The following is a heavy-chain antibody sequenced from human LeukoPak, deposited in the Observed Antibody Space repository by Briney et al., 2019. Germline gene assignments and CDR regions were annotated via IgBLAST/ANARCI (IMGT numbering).Heavy chain of an antibody. CDR3: ATPGSGTFYSVPNFDY. V-gene: IGHV3-53*05. D-gene: IGHD3-10*01. Sequence: GGSLRLSCAVSGFTLISNYMSWVRQAPGKGLEWVSTIYSGGTTYYADSVKGRFTISRDNSQSALYLQMNSLRPEDTAVYYCATPGSGTFYSVPNFDYWGQGTLVTVSS. CDR1: GFTLISNY. J-gene: IGHJ4*02. CDR2: IYSGGTT.